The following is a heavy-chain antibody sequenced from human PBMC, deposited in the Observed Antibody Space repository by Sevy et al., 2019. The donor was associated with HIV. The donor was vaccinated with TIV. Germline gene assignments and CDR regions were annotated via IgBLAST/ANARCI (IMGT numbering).Heavy chain of an antibody. V-gene: IGHV3-30-3*01. CDR1: GFAFTNYYA. J-gene: IGHJ6*02. D-gene: IGHD4-17*01. Sequence: GGSPRLSCTASGFAFTNYYAMHWVRQAPGKGLEWVALISYDGSDKFYADSVKGRFTITRDNFKNTLYLQMNGLTTEDTAVYYCARPRANYVDHYFFYAMDVWGQGTTVTVSS. CDR2: ISYDGSDK. CDR3: ARPRANYVDHYFFYAMDV.